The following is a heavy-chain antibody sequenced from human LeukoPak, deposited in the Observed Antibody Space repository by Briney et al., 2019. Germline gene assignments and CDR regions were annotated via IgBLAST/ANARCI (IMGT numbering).Heavy chain of an antibody. V-gene: IGHV3-23*01. J-gene: IGHJ5*02. CDR1: GFTFSSYA. CDR2: ISGSGGST. Sequence: GGSLRLSCAASGFTFSSYAMSWVRQAPGKGLEWVSAISGSGGSTYYADSVKGRFTISRDNSKNTLYLQMNSLRAEDTALYYCAKDGAPSQSSGGWHNNWFDPWGQGTLVTVSS. D-gene: IGHD6-19*01. CDR3: AKDGAPSQSSGGWHNNWFDP.